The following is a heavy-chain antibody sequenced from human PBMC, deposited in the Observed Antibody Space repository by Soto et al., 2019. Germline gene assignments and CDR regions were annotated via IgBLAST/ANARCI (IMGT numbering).Heavy chain of an antibody. D-gene: IGHD2-2*01. CDR2: IYYSGST. CDR1: GGSISSYY. CDR3: ARNLGSTTGRAAGCFNP. Sequence: SETLSLTCTVSGGSISSYYWSWIRQPPGKGLEWIGYIYYSGSTNYNPSLKSRVTISVDTSKNQFSLKLSSVTAADTAVYYCARNLGSTTGRAAGCFNPWGREPWSPSPQ. J-gene: IGHJ5*02. V-gene: IGHV4-59*08.